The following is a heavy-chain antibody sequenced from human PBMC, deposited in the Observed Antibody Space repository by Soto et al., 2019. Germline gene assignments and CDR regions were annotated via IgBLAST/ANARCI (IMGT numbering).Heavy chain of an antibody. Sequence: GGSLRLSCAASGFTFSSYAMSWVRQAPGKGLEWVSAISGSGGSTYYADSVKGRLTISGDNSKNTLYLQMNSLRAEDTAVYYCAKLPSSSWYKEGIDYWGQGTLVTVSS. CDR2: ISGSGGST. CDR1: GFTFSSYA. V-gene: IGHV3-23*01. CDR3: AKLPSSSWYKEGIDY. J-gene: IGHJ4*02. D-gene: IGHD6-13*01.